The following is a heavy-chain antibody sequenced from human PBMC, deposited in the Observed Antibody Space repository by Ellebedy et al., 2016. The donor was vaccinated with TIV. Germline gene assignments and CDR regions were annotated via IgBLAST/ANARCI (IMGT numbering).Heavy chain of an antibody. CDR3: ARDLSIAVSWNGMDV. CDR2: IDPTTGST. Sequence: ASVKVSXXASGYTFTNYYMHWVRQAPGQGLEWMGRIDPTTGSTRHAQKFQGRVTMTRDTSTTTLYMELSSLRSEDTAVYYCARDLSIAVSWNGMDVWGQGTTVTVSS. CDR1: GYTFTNYY. D-gene: IGHD6-19*01. J-gene: IGHJ6*02. V-gene: IGHV1-46*01.